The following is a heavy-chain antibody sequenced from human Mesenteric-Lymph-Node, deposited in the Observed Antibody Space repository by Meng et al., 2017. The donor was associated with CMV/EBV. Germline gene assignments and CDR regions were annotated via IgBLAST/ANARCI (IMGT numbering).Heavy chain of an antibody. CDR1: GFTFNTYT. CDR3: ARDREEFYRYCSSTSCYRGLSYYGMDV. V-gene: IGHV3-23*01. J-gene: IGHJ6*02. CDR2: ISGRGDRT. Sequence: GGSLRLSCAASGFTFNTYTMSWVRQAPGKGPKWVSAISGRGDRTSYADSVEGRFSTSRDNAKNSLYLQMNSLRAEDTAVYYCARDREEFYRYCSSTSCYRGLSYYGMDVWGQGTTVTVSS. D-gene: IGHD2-2*01.